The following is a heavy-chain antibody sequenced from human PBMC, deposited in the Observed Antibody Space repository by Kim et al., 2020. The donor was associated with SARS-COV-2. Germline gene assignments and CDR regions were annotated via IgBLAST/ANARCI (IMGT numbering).Heavy chain of an antibody. V-gene: IGHV1-8*01. CDR3: ARVVGHYDFWSGYYPGYYYYGMDV. Sequence: ASVKVSCKASGYTFTSYDINWVRQATGQGLEWMGWMNPNSGNTGYAQKFQGRVTMTRNTSISTAYMELSSLRSEDTAVYYCARVVGHYDFWSGYYPGYYYYGMDVWGQGTTVTV. J-gene: IGHJ6*02. D-gene: IGHD3-3*01. CDR2: MNPNSGNT. CDR1: GYTFTSYD.